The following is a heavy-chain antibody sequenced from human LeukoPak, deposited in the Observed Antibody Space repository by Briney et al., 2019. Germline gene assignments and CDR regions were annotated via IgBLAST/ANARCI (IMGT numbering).Heavy chain of an antibody. Sequence: ASVKVSCKASGYTFTGYYMHWVRQAPGQGLEWMGWINPNSGGTNYAQKFQGRVTMTRDTSISTAYMELSRLRSDDTAVYYCAREPEGEGTTYYDFWSGYYGGNHLDYWGQGTLVTVSS. CDR2: INPNSGGT. CDR1: GYTFTGYY. J-gene: IGHJ4*02. CDR3: AREPEGEGTTYYDFWSGYYGGNHLDY. D-gene: IGHD3-3*01. V-gene: IGHV1-2*02.